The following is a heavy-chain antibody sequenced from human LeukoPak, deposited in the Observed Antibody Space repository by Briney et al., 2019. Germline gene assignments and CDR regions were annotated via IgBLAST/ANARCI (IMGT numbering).Heavy chain of an antibody. CDR3: ASDAPGLLGY. D-gene: IGHD2-15*01. CDR1: GYSISSGYY. V-gene: IGHV4-38-2*02. J-gene: IGHJ4*02. CDR2: IHHTGST. Sequence: SETPSLTCTVSGYSISSGYYWGWIRQPPGKGLEWIGNIHHTGSTYNNPSLKSRVTISVDTSENQFSLKLNSVTAADTAVYFCASDAPGLLGYWGQGTLVTVSS.